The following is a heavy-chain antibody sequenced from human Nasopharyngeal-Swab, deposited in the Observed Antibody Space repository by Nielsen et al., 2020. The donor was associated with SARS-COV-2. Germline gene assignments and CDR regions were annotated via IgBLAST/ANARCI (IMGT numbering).Heavy chain of an antibody. Sequence: GESLKISCAASGFTFSSYGMHWVRQAPGKGLEWVAVIWYDGSNKYYADSVKGRFTISRDNSKNTLYLQMNSLRAEDTAVYYCARDFSKGKYYFDYWGQGTRVTVSS. CDR3: ARDFSKGKYYFDY. V-gene: IGHV3-33*01. CDR1: GFTFSSYG. D-gene: IGHD2/OR15-2a*01. CDR2: IWYDGSNK. J-gene: IGHJ4*02.